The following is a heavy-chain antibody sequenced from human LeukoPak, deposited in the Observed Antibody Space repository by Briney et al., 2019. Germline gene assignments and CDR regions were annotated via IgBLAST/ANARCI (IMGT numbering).Heavy chain of an antibody. CDR3: AREPYCSGGSCYSVFAFDI. Sequence: SQTLSLTCTVSGGSISSGGYYWSWLRQHPGKGLEWIGYIYYSGSTYYNPSLKSRVTISVDTSKNQFSLKLSSVTAADTAVYYCAREPYCSGGSCYSVFAFDIWGQGTMVTVSS. D-gene: IGHD2-15*01. CDR2: IYYSGST. CDR1: GGSISSGGYY. V-gene: IGHV4-31*03. J-gene: IGHJ3*02.